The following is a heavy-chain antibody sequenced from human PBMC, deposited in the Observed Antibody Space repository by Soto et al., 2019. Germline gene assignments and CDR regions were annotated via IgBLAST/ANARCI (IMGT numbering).Heavy chain of an antibody. J-gene: IGHJ6*02. Sequence: GGSLRLSCAASGFTFSNAWMNWVRQAPGKGLEWVGRIKSKTDGGTTDYAAPVKGRFTISRDDSKNTLYLQMNSLKTEDTAVYYCTTEGKDSSGWVYYYYYYGMDVWGQGTTVTVSS. CDR2: IKSKTDGGTT. D-gene: IGHD6-19*01. V-gene: IGHV3-15*07. CDR1: GFTFSNAW. CDR3: TTEGKDSSGWVYYYYYYGMDV.